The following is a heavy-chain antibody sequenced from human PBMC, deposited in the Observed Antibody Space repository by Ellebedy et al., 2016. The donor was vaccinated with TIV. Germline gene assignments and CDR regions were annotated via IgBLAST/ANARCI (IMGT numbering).Heavy chain of an antibody. CDR3: VHTGDRGI. Sequence: AASVKVSCKASGYTFTSYGLSWVRQAPGQGLEWMGWISTYNGDTKYAQNLQGRVSMTADTSTSTVYMELTSLRSDDTAVYYCVHTGDRGIWGQGIMVSVSS. D-gene: IGHD3-10*01. V-gene: IGHV1-18*01. CDR1: GYTFTSYG. CDR2: ISTYNGDT. J-gene: IGHJ3*02.